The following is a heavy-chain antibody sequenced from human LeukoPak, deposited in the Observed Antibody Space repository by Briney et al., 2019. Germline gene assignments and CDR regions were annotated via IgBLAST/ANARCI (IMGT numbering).Heavy chain of an antibody. CDR2: IWYDGSNK. V-gene: IGHV3-33*01. J-gene: IGHJ4*02. D-gene: IGHD3-22*01. CDR1: GFTFSSYG. CDR3: ARDKRDSSYFDY. Sequence: GRSLRLSCAASGFTFSSYGMHWVPQAPGKGLEWVAVIWYDGSNKYYADSVKGRFTISRDNSKNTLYLQMNSLRAEDTAVYYCARDKRDSSYFDYWGQGTLVTVSS.